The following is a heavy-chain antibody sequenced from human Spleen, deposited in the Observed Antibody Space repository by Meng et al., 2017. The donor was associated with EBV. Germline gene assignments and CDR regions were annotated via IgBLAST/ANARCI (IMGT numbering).Heavy chain of an antibody. CDR3: ARGLDY. CDR2: INSDGHST. CDR1: GFTFSRDW. D-gene: IGHD4-11*01. Sequence: VRLVDAGGGLFQPGGSLGISCAASGFTFSRDWMHWVRQAPGKGLVWVSRINSDGHSTSYADSVKGRFTISRDNAKNTLYLQMNSLRAEDTAVYYCARGLDYWGQGSLVTVSS. J-gene: IGHJ4*02. V-gene: IGHV3-74*01.